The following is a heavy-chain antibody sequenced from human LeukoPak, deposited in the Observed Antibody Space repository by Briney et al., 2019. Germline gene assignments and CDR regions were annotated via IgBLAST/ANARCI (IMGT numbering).Heavy chain of an antibody. D-gene: IGHD6-13*01. J-gene: IGHJ6*03. CDR2: ISISGSTI. V-gene: IGHV3-11*01. CDR3: ARSPGSSFFSYYYYYYMDV. Sequence: GGSLRLSCAASGFTFSDYYMSWIRQAPGKGLEWVSYISISGSTIYYADSVKGRFTISRDNAKNSLYLQMNSLRAEDTAVYYCARSPGSSFFSYYYYYYMDVWGKGTTVTVSS. CDR1: GFTFSDYY.